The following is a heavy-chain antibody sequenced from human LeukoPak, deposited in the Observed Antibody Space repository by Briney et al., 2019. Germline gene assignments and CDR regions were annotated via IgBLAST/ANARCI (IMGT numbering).Heavy chain of an antibody. D-gene: IGHD6-13*01. V-gene: IGHV1-58*01. CDR3: AAPYSSTWFDY. CDR1: GFTFTTRSA. J-gene: IGHJ4*02. CDR2: IVVGSDNT. Sequence: AASVGVSYKASGFTFTTRSAVQGVRQARGQRLEWIGWIVVGSDNTNYAQKFQERVTITRDMSTSTAYMELSSLRSEDTAVYYCAAPYSSTWFDYWGQGTLVTVSS.